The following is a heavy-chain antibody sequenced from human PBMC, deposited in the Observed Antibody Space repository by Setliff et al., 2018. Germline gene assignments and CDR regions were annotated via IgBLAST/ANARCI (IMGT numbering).Heavy chain of an antibody. Sequence: ASVKVSCKVSGGSFSSYAISWVRQAPGQGPEWLGRIIPVLDTTDYSPKFQDRLTITADEPSRTVNMELHSLRSEDTALYYCARGVVNWAAFNIWCQGTMGTV. CDR3: ARGVVNWAAFNI. J-gene: IGHJ3*02. D-gene: IGHD3-16*01. CDR2: IIPVLDTT. CDR1: GGSFSSYA. V-gene: IGHV1-69*11.